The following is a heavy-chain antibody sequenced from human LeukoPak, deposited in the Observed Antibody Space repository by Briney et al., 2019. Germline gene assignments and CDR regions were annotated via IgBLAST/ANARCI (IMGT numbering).Heavy chain of an antibody. Sequence: GGSLRLSCAASGFTFSSYAMSWVRQAPGKGLEWVSAISGSGGSTYYADSVKGRFTISRDNSKNTLYLQMNSLRAEDTAVYYCAKDGDSSGYYQWDYWGQGTLVTVSS. J-gene: IGHJ4*02. CDR1: GFTFSSYA. D-gene: IGHD3-22*01. V-gene: IGHV3-23*01. CDR3: AKDGDSSGYYQWDY. CDR2: ISGSGGST.